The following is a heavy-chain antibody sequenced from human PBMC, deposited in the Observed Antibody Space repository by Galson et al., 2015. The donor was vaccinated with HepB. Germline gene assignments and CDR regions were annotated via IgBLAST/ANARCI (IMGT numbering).Heavy chain of an antibody. Sequence: SLRLSCAASGFTFSSYWMSWVRQAPGKGLEWVANIKQDGSEKYYVDSVKGRFTISRDNAKNSLYLQMNSLRAEDTAVYYCARASTVTTGYYYYMDVWGKGTTVTVSS. V-gene: IGHV3-7*01. D-gene: IGHD4-11*01. CDR2: IKQDGSEK. J-gene: IGHJ6*03. CDR1: GFTFSSYW. CDR3: ARASTVTTGYYYYMDV.